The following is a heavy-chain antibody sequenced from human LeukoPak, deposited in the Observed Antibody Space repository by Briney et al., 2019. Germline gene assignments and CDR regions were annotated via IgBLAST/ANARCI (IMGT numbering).Heavy chain of an antibody. CDR3: AREDSSSYYYYMDV. Sequence: PGGSLRLSCAASGFTVSSNYMSWVRQAPGKGLERVSVIYSGGSTYYADSVKGRFTISRDNSKNTLYLQMNSLRAEDTAVYYCAREDSSSYYYYMDVWGKGTTVTVSS. CDR2: IYSGGST. V-gene: IGHV3-53*01. J-gene: IGHJ6*03. CDR1: GFTVSSNY. D-gene: IGHD6-13*01.